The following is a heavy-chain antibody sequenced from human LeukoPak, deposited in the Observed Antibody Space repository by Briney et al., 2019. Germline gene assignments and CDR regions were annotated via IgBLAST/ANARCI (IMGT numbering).Heavy chain of an antibody. D-gene: IGHD6-19*01. CDR2: IYYSGST. CDR3: AREMGNGGWTSYNWFDP. Sequence: SETLSLTCTVSGGSISSYYWSWIRQPPGKGLEWIGYIYYSGSTNYNPSLKSRVTISVDTSKNQFSLKLSSVTAADTAVYYCAREMGNGGWTSYNWFDPWGQETLVTVSS. J-gene: IGHJ5*02. V-gene: IGHV4-59*01. CDR1: GGSISSYY.